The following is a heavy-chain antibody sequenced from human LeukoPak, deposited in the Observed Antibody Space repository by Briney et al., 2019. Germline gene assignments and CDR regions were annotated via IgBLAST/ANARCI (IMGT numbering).Heavy chain of an antibody. Sequence: PGGSLRLSCAASGFTFSSYAMHWVRQAPGKGLEWVSAISGSGGSTYYAHSVKGRFTISRDNPKNTLYLQMNSLRAENTAVYYCAKDAIPAAISANWFDPWGQGTLVTVSS. CDR1: GFTFSSYA. CDR3: AKDAIPAAISANWFDP. J-gene: IGHJ5*02. CDR2: ISGSGGST. V-gene: IGHV3-23*01. D-gene: IGHD2-2*01.